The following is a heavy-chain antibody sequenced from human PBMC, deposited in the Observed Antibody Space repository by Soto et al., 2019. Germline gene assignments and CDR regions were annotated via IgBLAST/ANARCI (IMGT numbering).Heavy chain of an antibody. D-gene: IGHD3-22*01. CDR1: GYTFTNHW. J-gene: IGHJ4*02. Sequence: GESLKISCQGSGYTFTNHWITWVRQMTGKGLEWMGRINPSDSHTNYSPSFQGHVTMSVDKSISTAYLQWSSLKASDSAMYYCARHASYYVSSGYFGNYWVQGTLVTVSS. CDR3: ARHASYYVSSGYFGNY. CDR2: INPSDSHT. V-gene: IGHV5-10-1*01.